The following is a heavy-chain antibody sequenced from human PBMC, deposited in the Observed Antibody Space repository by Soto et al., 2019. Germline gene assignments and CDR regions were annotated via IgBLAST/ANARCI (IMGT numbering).Heavy chain of an antibody. Sequence: PSEALSLTCTVSGGSISSSSYYWGWIRQPPGKGLEGIGSLYYSGSTYYNLSLKGRVTISVDTSKNQFSLKLSSVIAADTAVYYCARLGGSYAVPLFDYWGQGTLVTVSS. J-gene: IGHJ4*02. V-gene: IGHV4-39*01. CDR3: ARLGGSYAVPLFDY. CDR2: LYYSGST. D-gene: IGHD1-26*01. CDR1: GGSISSSSYY.